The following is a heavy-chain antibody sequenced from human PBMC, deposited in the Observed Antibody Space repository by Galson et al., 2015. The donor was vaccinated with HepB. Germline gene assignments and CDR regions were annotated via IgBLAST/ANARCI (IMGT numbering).Heavy chain of an antibody. CDR2: SSAYNGNT. J-gene: IGHJ4*02. CDR3: ARDLQRACSSTSCFPDY. V-gene: IGHV1-18*04. D-gene: IGHD2-2*01. Sequence: SANVSCKASGYTFTSCGISWLRQAAGQGLEWTGWSSAYNGNTNYAQKRQVTVTMTTDTSTSTDYMELRSLRSDDTAVYYGARDLQRACSSTSCFPDYWGQGTLVTVSS. CDR1: GYTFTSCG.